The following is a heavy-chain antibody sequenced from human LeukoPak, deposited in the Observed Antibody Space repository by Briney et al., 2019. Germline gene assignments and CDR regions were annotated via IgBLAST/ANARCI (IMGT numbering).Heavy chain of an antibody. V-gene: IGHV4-59*01. Sequence: PSETLSLTCTVSGGSISSYYWSWIRQPPGKGLEWTGYIYYSGSTNYNPSLKSRVTISVDTSKNQFSLKLSSVTAADTAVYYCARGGTYGDYRWFDPWGQGTLVTVSS. CDR3: ARGGTYGDYRWFDP. D-gene: IGHD4-17*01. J-gene: IGHJ5*02. CDR2: IYYSGST. CDR1: GGSISSYY.